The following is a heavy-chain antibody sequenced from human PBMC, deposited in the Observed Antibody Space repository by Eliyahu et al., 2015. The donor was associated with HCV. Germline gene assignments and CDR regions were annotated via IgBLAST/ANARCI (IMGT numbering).Heavy chain of an antibody. CDR2: IKSKTSGETR. V-gene: IGHV3-15*01. D-gene: IGHD1-1*01. CDR1: GFMFRPAW. J-gene: IGHJ4*02. Sequence: EVQLVESGGGFVKPGGSXRLSCSTSGFMFRPAWXIWARQAPGKGLEWVARIKSKTSGETREYGAPVKGRFTISRDDSKNTVDLLMNSLNTEDTAIYYCVADLSELPGYPADHWGQGTLVTVSS. CDR3: VADLSELPGYPADH.